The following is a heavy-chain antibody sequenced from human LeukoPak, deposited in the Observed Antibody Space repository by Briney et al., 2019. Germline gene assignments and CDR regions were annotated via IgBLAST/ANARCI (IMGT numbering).Heavy chain of an antibody. CDR2: IYYSGNT. CDR1: GGSVSSSSYY. Sequence: SETLSLTCTVSGGSVSSSSYYWGWIRQPPGKGLEWIGSIYYSGNTYYNPSLKSRVTISVDTSKNQFSLKLSSVTAADTAVYYCARDGSGSYYPYFDYWGQGTLVTVSS. D-gene: IGHD3-10*01. V-gene: IGHV4-39*07. CDR3: ARDGSGSYYPYFDY. J-gene: IGHJ4*02.